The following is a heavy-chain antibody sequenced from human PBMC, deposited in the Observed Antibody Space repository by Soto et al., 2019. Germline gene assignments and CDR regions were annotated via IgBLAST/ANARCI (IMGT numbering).Heavy chain of an antibody. V-gene: IGHV4-4*02. D-gene: IGHD3-10*01. CDR3: ARDQNGSGNYYTRYFDY. CDR2: IYHSGST. Sequence: ASETLSLTCAVSGGSINSRYWWSWVRQSPGKGLEWIWEIYHSGSTNYNPSLKSRVTISVDKSKNQFSLNLSSVTAADTAVYYCARDQNGSGNYYTRYFDYWGQGTMSTVSS. CDR1: GGSINSRYW. J-gene: IGHJ4*02.